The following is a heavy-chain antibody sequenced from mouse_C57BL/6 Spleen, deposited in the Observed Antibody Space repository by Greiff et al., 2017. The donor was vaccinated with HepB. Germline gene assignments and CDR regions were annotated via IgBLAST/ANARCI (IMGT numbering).Heavy chain of an antibody. D-gene: IGHD1-3*01. Sequence: VQLQQSGAELVRPGASVKLSCTASGFNIKDDYMHWVKQRPEQGLEWIGWIDPENGDTEYASKFQGKATITADTSSNTAYLQLSSLTSEDTAVYYCTTEKDNSWFAYWGQGTLVTVSA. CDR2: IDPENGDT. CDR1: GFNIKDDY. CDR3: TTEKDNSWFAY. J-gene: IGHJ3*01. V-gene: IGHV14-4*01.